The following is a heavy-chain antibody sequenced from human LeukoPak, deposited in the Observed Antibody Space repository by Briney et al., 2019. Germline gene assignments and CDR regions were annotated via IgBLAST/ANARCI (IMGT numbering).Heavy chain of an antibody. D-gene: IGHD2-2*01. CDR3: AKDRSDIIVVPAAIPDY. CDR1: GFTFNFYG. CDR2: ISGSGGST. Sequence: PGGSLRLSCAASGFTFNFYGMSWVRQAPGKGLEWVSSISGSGGSTYYADSVKGRFTISRDNSKNTLFLQMNSLRAEDTAVYYCAKDRSDIIVVPAAIPDYWGQGTLVTVSS. V-gene: IGHV3-23*01. J-gene: IGHJ4*02.